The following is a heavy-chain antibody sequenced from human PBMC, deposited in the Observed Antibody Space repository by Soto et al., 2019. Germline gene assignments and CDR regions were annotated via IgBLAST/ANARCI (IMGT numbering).Heavy chain of an antibody. J-gene: IGHJ6*02. CDR3: ARVSGELSQYYYYGMDV. CDR1: GYTFTGYY. V-gene: IGHV1-2*02. Sequence: GASVKVSCKASGYTFTGYYMHWVRQAPGQGLEWMGWINPNSGGTNYAQKFQRRVTMTRDTSISTAYMELSRLRSDDTAVYYCARVSGELSQYYYYGMDVWGQGTTVTVSS. CDR2: INPNSGGT. D-gene: IGHD7-27*01.